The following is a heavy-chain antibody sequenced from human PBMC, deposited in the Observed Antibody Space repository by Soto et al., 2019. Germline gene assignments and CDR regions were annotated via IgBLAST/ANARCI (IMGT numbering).Heavy chain of an antibody. V-gene: IGHV3-23*01. D-gene: IGHD4-17*01. CDR2: IISTGVST. CDR1: GFSFSSFA. J-gene: IGHJ5*02. Sequence: EVQLLESGGGLVQPGGSLRLSCAASGFSFSSFAMTWVRQAPGKGLEWVSTIISTGVSTYYADSAKGRFTISRGNSQNTLYLQMSSLGVEDTDVYYCAKGNYGDYGGFDPWGQGTLVTVSS. CDR3: AKGNYGDYGGFDP.